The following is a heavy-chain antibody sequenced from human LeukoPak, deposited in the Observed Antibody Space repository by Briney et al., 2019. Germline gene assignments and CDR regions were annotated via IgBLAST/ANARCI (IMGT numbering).Heavy chain of an antibody. V-gene: IGHV3-30*02. CDR1: GFIFSSCG. J-gene: IGHJ4*02. CDR3: AKEDYRRGYSGYDYYY. CDR2: IWYDGTNK. Sequence: GGSLRLSCAASGFIFSSCGMHWVRQAPGKGLEWVAFIWYDGTNKYYADSVKGRFTISRDNSKNALYLQMNSLRAEDTAVYYCAKEDYRRGYSGYDYYYWGQGTLVTVSS. D-gene: IGHD5-12*01.